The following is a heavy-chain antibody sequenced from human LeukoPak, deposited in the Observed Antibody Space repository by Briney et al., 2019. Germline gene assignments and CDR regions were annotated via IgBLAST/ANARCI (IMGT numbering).Heavy chain of an antibody. D-gene: IGHD3-3*01. CDR3: AKMEYYYYYGMDV. CDR1: GFTFSNYA. J-gene: IGHJ6*02. CDR2: ISGSGGST. V-gene: IGHV3-23*01. Sequence: PGGSLRLSCAASGFTFSNYAMSWVRQAPGKGLEWVSAISGSGGSTYYADSVKGRFTISRDNSKKKLYLQMNSLRAEDTAVYYCAKMEYYYYYGMDVWGQGTTVTVSS.